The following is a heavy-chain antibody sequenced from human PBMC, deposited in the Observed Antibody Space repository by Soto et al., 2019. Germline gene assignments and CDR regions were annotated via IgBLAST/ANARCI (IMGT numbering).Heavy chain of an antibody. D-gene: IGHD2-15*01. CDR1: GYTFSKSY. CDR2: IAPNSGDT. V-gene: IGHV1-2*02. Sequence: QVQLVQSGAEVKKPGASVKVSCKASGYTFSKSYMHWVRQAPGQGLEWMGWIAPNSGDTNIAQKFKCRVTMTEDTSISTAYQDLNRLRSDDTAVYYCAKNLLFTLPDGYDIWGQGTMVTVSS. J-gene: IGHJ3*02. CDR3: AKNLLFTLPDGYDI.